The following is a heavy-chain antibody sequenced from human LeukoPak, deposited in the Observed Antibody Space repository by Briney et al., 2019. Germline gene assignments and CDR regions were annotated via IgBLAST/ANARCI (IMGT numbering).Heavy chain of an antibody. CDR2: INHSGST. CDR3: ARGVYGVTTT. CDR1: GGSFSGYY. J-gene: IGHJ4*02. V-gene: IGHV4-34*01. D-gene: IGHD4-17*01. Sequence: SKTLSLTCAVYGGSFSGYYWSWIRQPPGKGLEWIGEINHSGSTNYNPSLKSRVTISVDTSKNQFSLKLSSVTAADTAVYYCARGVYGVTTTWGQGTLVTVSS.